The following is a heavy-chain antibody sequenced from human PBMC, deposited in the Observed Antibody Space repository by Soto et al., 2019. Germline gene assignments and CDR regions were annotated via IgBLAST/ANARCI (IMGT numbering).Heavy chain of an antibody. D-gene: IGHD3-22*01. CDR3: ARDSSGRHDY. J-gene: IGHJ4*02. Sequence: SETLSLTCSVSGGSVRSGSYYWTWIRQPPGKGLEWIGYIYQSGTTNYNASLKSRATISIDTSRNQFFLKLNSVTAADTAVYYCARDSSGRHDYWGQGTLVTVSS. CDR1: GGSVRSGSYY. V-gene: IGHV4-61*01. CDR2: IYQSGTT.